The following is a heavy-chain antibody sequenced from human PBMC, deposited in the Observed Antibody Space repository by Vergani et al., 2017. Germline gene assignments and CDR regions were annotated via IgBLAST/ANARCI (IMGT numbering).Heavy chain of an antibody. CDR1: GYTFTSYG. Sequence: QVQLVQSGAEVKKPGASVKVSCKASGYTFTSYGISWVRQAPGQGLSWMGWISAYNGKTNYAQKLPGRVTMTTDASTSTAYMELRSLRSDDTAVYYCAVSSGWYEGDYYFNYWGQGTLVTVSS. D-gene: IGHD6-19*01. CDR3: AVSSGWYEGDYYFNY. CDR2: ISAYNGKT. V-gene: IGHV1-18*01. J-gene: IGHJ4*02.